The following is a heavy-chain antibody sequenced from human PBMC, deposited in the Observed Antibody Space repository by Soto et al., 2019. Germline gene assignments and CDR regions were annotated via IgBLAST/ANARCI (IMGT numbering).Heavy chain of an antibody. Sequence: GGSLRLSCAASGFTFSSYWMSWVRQAPGKGLEWVANIKQDGSEKYYVDSVKGRFTISRDNAKNSLYLQMNSLRAEDTAVYYCARDQIIAVAGTIGGMDVWGQGTTVTVSS. CDR2: IKQDGSEK. CDR3: ARDQIIAVAGTIGGMDV. CDR1: GFTFSSYW. V-gene: IGHV3-7*01. J-gene: IGHJ6*02. D-gene: IGHD6-19*01.